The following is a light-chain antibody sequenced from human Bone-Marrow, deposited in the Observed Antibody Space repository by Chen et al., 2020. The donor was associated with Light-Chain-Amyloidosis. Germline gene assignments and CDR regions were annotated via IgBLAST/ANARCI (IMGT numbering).Light chain of an antibody. Sequence: DIVMTQSPDSLVASLGERATINCKSSQSVLYSSNNKNYLAWYQQKPGQPPKLLMYWASTRESGVPDRFSGSGSATDFTLTISSLQAEDAAVYYCQQYYNAPITFGQGTRLEIK. CDR2: WAS. V-gene: IGKV4-1*01. CDR1: QSVLYSSNNKNY. CDR3: QQYYNAPIT. J-gene: IGKJ5*01.